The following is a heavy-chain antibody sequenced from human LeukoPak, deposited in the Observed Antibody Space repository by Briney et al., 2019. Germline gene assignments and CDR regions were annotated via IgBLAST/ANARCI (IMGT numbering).Heavy chain of an antibody. V-gene: IGHV3-11*04. CDR2: ISSGGDII. J-gene: IGHJ6*04. Sequence: GGSLRLSCAASGFTFTDHYVSWVRQAPGKGLEWVSYISSGGDIIYYADSVKGRFTVSRDNAKNSLYLQMNSLRAEDTAVYYCANPTSDIVVVPAAPEVWGKGTTVTVSS. D-gene: IGHD2-2*01. CDR1: GFTFTDHY. CDR3: ANPTSDIVVVPAAPEV.